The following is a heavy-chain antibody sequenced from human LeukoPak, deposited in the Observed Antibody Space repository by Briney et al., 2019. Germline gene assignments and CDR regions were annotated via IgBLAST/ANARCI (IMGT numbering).Heavy chain of an antibody. D-gene: IGHD5-18*01. J-gene: IGHJ3*02. CDR3: ADGYSYGFAFDI. CDR2: VIPIFGTA. CDR1: GGTLSSYA. Sequence: ASVKVSSKASGGTLSSYAISWVRQAPGQGLEWMGGVIPIFGTANYAQKFQGRVTITADESTSTAYMELSSLRSEDTAVYYCADGYSYGFAFDIWGQGTMVTVSS. V-gene: IGHV1-69*01.